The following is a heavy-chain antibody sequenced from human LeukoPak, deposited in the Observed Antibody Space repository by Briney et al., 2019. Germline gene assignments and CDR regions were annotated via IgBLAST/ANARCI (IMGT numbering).Heavy chain of an antibody. CDR3: AWGIEYSSSSDWFDP. V-gene: IGHV4-34*01. Sequence: SETLSLTCAVYGGSFSGYYWSWIRQPPGKGLEWIGEINHSGSTNYNPSLKSRVTISVDTSKNQFSLKLSSVTAADTAVYYCAWGIEYSSSSDWFDPWGQGTLVTVSS. CDR2: INHSGST. D-gene: IGHD6-6*01. J-gene: IGHJ5*02. CDR1: GGSFSGYY.